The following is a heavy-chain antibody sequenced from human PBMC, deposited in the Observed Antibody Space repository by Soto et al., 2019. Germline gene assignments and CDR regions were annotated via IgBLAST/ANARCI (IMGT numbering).Heavy chain of an antibody. CDR1: GYTFTSYG. CDR3: ARAPEVGAPPALYYFDY. D-gene: IGHD1-26*01. Sequence: GASVKVSCKASGYTFTSYGISWARQAPGQGLEWMGWISAYNGNTNYAQKLQGRVTMTTDTSTSTAYVELRSLRSDDTAVYYCARAPEVGAPPALYYFDYWGQGTLVTVSS. J-gene: IGHJ4*02. V-gene: IGHV1-18*01. CDR2: ISAYNGNT.